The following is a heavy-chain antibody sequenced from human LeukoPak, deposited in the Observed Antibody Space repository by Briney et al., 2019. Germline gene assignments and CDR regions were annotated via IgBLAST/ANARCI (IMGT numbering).Heavy chain of an antibody. Sequence: GGSLRLSCSASGFTFSDYYISSIRQAPGKGLEWVSYITSSGSTIYYAASVKGRFTISRENAKNSLYLQMNSLVPEDTPAYYCASQMXXYSSSRGTYSYYGMDVRGQGNTVTVSS. J-gene: IGHJ6*02. CDR2: ITSSGSTI. CDR1: GFTFSDYY. D-gene: IGHD6-13*01. CDR3: ASQMXXYSSSRGTYSYYGMDV. V-gene: IGHV3-11*01.